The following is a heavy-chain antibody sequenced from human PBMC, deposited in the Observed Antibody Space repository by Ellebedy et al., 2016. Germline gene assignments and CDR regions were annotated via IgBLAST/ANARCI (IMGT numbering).Heavy chain of an antibody. Sequence: KVSXXGSGYSFTSYWIGWVRQLPGKGLEWMGIIYPGDSDTRYSPSFQGQVTISADKSISTAYLQWSSLKASDTAMYYCARVLVVVPAVEYYYYMDVWGKGTTVTVSS. CDR2: IYPGDSDT. V-gene: IGHV5-51*01. D-gene: IGHD2-2*01. CDR1: GYSFTSYW. CDR3: ARVLVVVPAVEYYYYMDV. J-gene: IGHJ6*03.